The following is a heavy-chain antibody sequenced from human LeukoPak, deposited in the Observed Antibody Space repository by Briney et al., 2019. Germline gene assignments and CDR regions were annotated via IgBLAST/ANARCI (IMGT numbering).Heavy chain of an antibody. D-gene: IGHD1-1*01. CDR3: ARGNWNHYYYGMDV. J-gene: IGHJ6*02. V-gene: IGHV3-21*01. CDR1: GFTFSSYS. CDR2: ISSSSSYI. Sequence: QAGGSLRLSCAASGFTFSSYSMNWVRQAPGKGLEWVSSISSSSSYIYYADSVKGRFTISRDNAKNSLYLQMNSLRDEDTSVYYCARGNWNHYYYGMDVWGQGTTVTVSS.